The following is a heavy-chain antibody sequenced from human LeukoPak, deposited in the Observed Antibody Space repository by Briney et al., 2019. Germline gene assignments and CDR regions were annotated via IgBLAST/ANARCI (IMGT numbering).Heavy chain of an antibody. J-gene: IGHJ5*02. CDR3: ARDGCYAGKQWQVEGGLDNWFDP. Sequence: ASVKVSCKASGYSFTSYGISWVRQAPGQGLEWMGWISPYNDNRNYAQKFQDRVTMTTDTSTNTAYMELRSLTSDDSALYYCARDGCYAGKQWQVEGGLDNWFDPWGQGTLVTVSS. CDR2: ISPYNDNR. CDR1: GYSFTSYG. V-gene: IGHV1-18*01. D-gene: IGHD3-16*01.